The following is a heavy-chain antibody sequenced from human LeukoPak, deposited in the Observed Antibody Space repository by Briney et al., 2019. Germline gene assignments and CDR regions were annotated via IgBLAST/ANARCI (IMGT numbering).Heavy chain of an antibody. V-gene: IGHV3-23*01. CDR1: GFTFSSNA. CDR3: AKDPRASSAYYYDRPGY. Sequence: GGSLRLSCAASGFTFSSNAMSWVRQAPGKGLEWVAAISGGGGSTYYADSVKGRFTISRDNSKSTLNLQMNSLRVEDTAVYYCAKDPRASSAYYYDRPGYWGQGTLVTVSS. CDR2: ISGGGGST. D-gene: IGHD3-22*01. J-gene: IGHJ4*02.